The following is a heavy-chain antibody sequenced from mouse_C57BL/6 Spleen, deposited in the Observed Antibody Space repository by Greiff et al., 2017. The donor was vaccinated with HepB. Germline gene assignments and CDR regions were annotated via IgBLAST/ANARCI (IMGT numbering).Heavy chain of an antibody. J-gene: IGHJ3*01. Sequence: EVQLQQSGPELVKPGASVKISCKASGYTFTDYYMNWVQQSHGKSLEWIGDINPNNGGTSYNQKFKGKATLTVDKSSSTAYMELRSLTSEDSAVYYCAGGMTWFAYWGQGTLVTVSA. CDR2: INPNNGGT. CDR1: GYTFTDYY. CDR3: AGGMTWFAY. V-gene: IGHV1-26*01.